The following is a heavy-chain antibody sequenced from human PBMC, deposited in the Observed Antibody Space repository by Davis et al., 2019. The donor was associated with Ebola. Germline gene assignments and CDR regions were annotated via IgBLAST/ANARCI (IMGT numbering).Heavy chain of an antibody. CDR2: INPNSGGT. J-gene: IGHJ5*02. V-gene: IGHV1-2*04. D-gene: IGHD6-13*01. CDR3: ARALYSSSWYWFDP. CDR1: GYTFTGYY. Sequence: ASVKVSCKASGYTFTGYYMHWVRQAPGQGLEWMGWINPNSGGTNYAQKFQGWVTMTRDTSISTAYTELSRLRSDDTAVYYCARALYSSSWYWFDPWGQGTLVTVSS.